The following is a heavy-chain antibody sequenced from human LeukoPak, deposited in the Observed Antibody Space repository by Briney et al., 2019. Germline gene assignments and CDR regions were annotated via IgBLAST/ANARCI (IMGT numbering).Heavy chain of an antibody. CDR1: GYTFTSYG. J-gene: IGHJ3*02. V-gene: IGHV1-18*01. D-gene: IGHD2-2*01. CDR2: ISAYNGNT. CDR3: ARDRIPSLLGDAFDI. Sequence: GASVKVSCKASGYTFTSYGISWVRQAPGQGLEWMGWISAYNGNTNYAQKLQGRVTMTTDTSTSTAYMELRSLRSDDTAVYYCARDRIPSLLGDAFDIWGQGTMVTVSS.